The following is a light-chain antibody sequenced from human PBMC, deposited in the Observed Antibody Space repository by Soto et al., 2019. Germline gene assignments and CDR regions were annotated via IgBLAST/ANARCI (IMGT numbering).Light chain of an antibody. CDR1: SSDVGGYNF. CDR2: EVS. CDR3: SSYTSSSALGV. J-gene: IGLJ3*02. Sequence: QSVLTQPASVSGSPGQSITISCTGTSSDVGGYNFVSWYQQHPGKAPKLIIYEVSNRPSGVSNRFSGSKSGNTASLTISGLQPEDEADYYCSSYTSSSALGVFGGGTQLTVL. V-gene: IGLV2-14*01.